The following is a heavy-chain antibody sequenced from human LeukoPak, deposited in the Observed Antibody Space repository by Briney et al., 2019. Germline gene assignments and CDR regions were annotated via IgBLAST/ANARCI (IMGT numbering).Heavy chain of an antibody. V-gene: IGHV4-31*03. J-gene: IGHJ6*02. CDR2: IYYSGSS. Sequence: PSETLSLTCTVSDGSISSGAYYWSWIRQHPGKGLEWIGYIYYSGSSYYNPSLKSRVTISLDTSKNQFSLKLSSVTAADTAVYYCARGYQLPYYGMDVWGQGTTVTVSS. CDR3: ARGYQLPYYGMDV. CDR1: DGSISSGAYY. D-gene: IGHD2-2*01.